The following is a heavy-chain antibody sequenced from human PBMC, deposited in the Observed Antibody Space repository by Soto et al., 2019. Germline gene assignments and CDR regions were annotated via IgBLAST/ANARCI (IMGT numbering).Heavy chain of an antibody. J-gene: IGHJ6*02. V-gene: IGHV3-30-3*01. Sequence: PGGSLRLSCAASEFTFSSYAMHWVRQAPGKGLEWVAVISYSGSNKYYADSVKGRFTISRDNSKNTLYLQMNSLRTEDTAVYYCAGGMDVWGQGTTVTVSS. CDR3: AGGMDV. CDR1: EFTFSSYA. CDR2: ISYSGSNK.